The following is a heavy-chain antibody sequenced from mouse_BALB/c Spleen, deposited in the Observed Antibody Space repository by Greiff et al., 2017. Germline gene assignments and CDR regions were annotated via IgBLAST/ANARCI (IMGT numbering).Heavy chain of an antibody. CDR2: IRNKANGYTT. V-gene: IGHV7-3*02. D-gene: IGHD1-1*01. Sequence: EVQVVESGGGLVQPGGSLRLSCATSGFTFTDYYMSWVRQPPGKAVEWLGFIRNKANGYTTEYSASVKGRFTISRDNSQSILYLQMNTLRAEDSATDYCARNENYGSLFAYWGQGTLVTVSA. CDR3: ARNENYGSLFAY. J-gene: IGHJ3*01. CDR1: GFTFTDYY.